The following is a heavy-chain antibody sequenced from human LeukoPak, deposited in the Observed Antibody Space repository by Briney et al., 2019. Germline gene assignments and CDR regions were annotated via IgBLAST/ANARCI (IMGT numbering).Heavy chain of an antibody. CDR1: GYTFTSYG. D-gene: IGHD3-22*01. CDR2: ISAYNGNT. J-gene: IGHJ4*02. V-gene: IGHV1-18*01. CDR3: ARAFNIEYGPYDRSGYYYEGDY. Sequence: ASGKVSCKASGYTFTSYGISWVREAPGQGLEWMGWISAYNGNTKYAQKLQGRVTMTTDTSPSTAYMDLRTLPSDDTAVYYCARAFNIEYGPYDRSGYYYEGDYWGQGTLVTVSS.